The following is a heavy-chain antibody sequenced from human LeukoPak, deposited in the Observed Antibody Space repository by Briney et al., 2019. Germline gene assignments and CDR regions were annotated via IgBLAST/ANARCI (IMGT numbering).Heavy chain of an antibody. V-gene: IGHV3-23*01. D-gene: IGHD5-18*01. Sequence: PGGSLRLSCAASGFTFSSYAMSWVRQAPGKGLEWVSAISGSGGSTYYADSVKGRFTISRDNSKNTLYLQMNSLRAEDTAVYYCAKAARGYSYGNAPFDYWGQGTLVTVSS. J-gene: IGHJ4*02. CDR2: ISGSGGST. CDR1: GFTFSSYA. CDR3: AKAARGYSYGNAPFDY.